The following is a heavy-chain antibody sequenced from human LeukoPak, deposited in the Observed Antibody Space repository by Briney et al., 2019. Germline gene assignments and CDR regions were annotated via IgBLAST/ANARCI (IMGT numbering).Heavy chain of an antibody. CDR1: GFTFSSYW. V-gene: IGHV3-7*01. CDR3: ARNTAMVTGDY. D-gene: IGHD5-18*01. Sequence: GGSLRLSCAASGFTFSSYWMSWVRQPPGKGLEWVANKKQGGSEKYYVDPVKGRFTITRDNAKNSLYLQMNSLRAEDTAVYYCARNTAMVTGDYWGQGTLVTVSS. J-gene: IGHJ4*02. CDR2: KKQGGSEK.